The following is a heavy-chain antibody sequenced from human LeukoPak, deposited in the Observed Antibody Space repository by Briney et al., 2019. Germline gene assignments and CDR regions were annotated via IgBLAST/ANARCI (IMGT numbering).Heavy chain of an antibody. Sequence: AGGSLRLSCAASGFTVSSNYMSWVRQAPGKGLEWVSVIYSGGSTYYADSVKGRFTVSRDNSKNTLYLQMNSLRAEDTAVYYCARGWGARALDYWGQGTLVTVSS. CDR3: ARGWGARALDY. CDR1: GFTVSSNY. CDR2: IYSGGST. V-gene: IGHV3-53*01. J-gene: IGHJ4*02. D-gene: IGHD1-26*01.